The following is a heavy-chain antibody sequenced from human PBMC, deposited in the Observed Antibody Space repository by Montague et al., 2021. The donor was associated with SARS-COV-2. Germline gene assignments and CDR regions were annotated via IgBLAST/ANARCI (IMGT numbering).Heavy chain of an antibody. D-gene: IGHD2-15*01. J-gene: IGHJ6*02. Sequence: SETLSLTCTGFGACNSAGDRKWIRLHPRKGPESYGYACYRGRSSYNSSLKSRVTISVDTSKNQVSLNLRSVTAADTAVYFCVRADRRDPDTPHLYYYKGMDLWGQGTTVTVS. V-gene: IGHV4-59*01. CDR3: VRADRRDPDTPHLYYYKGMDL. CDR1: GACNSAGD. CDR2: ACYRGRS.